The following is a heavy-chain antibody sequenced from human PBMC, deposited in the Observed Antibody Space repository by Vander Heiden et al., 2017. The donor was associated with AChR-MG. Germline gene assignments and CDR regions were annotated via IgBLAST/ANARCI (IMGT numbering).Heavy chain of an antibody. CDR3: AKVTGYGDYGPFDF. Sequence: QVQLMESGGGVVQPGRSLRLSCAVPGLAFNSYGMNWVRQAPGKGLEWVAITSFDGNNEYYADSVKGRFTISRDNSKDTLYLQMNSLRPDDTAMYYCAKVTGYGDYGPFDFWGQGALVTVSS. J-gene: IGHJ4*02. D-gene: IGHD4-17*01. CDR2: TSFDGNNE. CDR1: GLAFNSYG. V-gene: IGHV3-30*18.